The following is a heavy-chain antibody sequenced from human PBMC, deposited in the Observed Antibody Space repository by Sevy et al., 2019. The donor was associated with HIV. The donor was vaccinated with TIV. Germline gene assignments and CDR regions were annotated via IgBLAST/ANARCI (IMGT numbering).Heavy chain of an antibody. Sequence: SETLSLTCTVSGGSISSYYWSWIRQPAGKGLEWIGRIYTSGSTNYNPSLKSRVTMSVDTSKNQFSLKLGSVTAADTAVYYCARGVGYSSSRKALYFDYWGQGTLVTVSS. CDR1: GGSISSYY. CDR2: IYTSGST. J-gene: IGHJ4*02. D-gene: IGHD6-13*01. CDR3: ARGVGYSSSRKALYFDY. V-gene: IGHV4-4*07.